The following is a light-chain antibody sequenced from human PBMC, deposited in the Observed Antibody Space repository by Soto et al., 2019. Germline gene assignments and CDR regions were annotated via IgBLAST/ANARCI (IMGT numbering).Light chain of an antibody. CDR1: QSVTSSY. Sequence: EIVLTQSPCTLSLSPGERATLSCRAGQSVTSSYLAWYQQKPGQAPRLLIYGASTRATGIPARFSGSGSGTEFTLTISSLQSEDFAVYYCQQYDNWPPITFGQGTRLEIK. CDR3: QQYDNWPPIT. J-gene: IGKJ5*01. CDR2: GAS. V-gene: IGKV3-15*01.